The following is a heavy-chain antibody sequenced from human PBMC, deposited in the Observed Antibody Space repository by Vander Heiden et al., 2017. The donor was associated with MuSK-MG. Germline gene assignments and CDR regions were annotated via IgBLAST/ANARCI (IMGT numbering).Heavy chain of an antibody. V-gene: IGHV3-9*01. CDR1: GFTFDEYA. Sequence: EVQLVESGGGLVQPGRSLRLSCAALGFTFDEYAMPWVRQAPGKGLEWVSGISWNSGSIGYADPVKGRFTISRDNAKNPLYLQMNSLRAEDTALYYCVSGYSSGCYWGQGTLVTVSS. CDR3: VSGYSSGCY. J-gene: IGHJ4*02. D-gene: IGHD6-19*01. CDR2: ISWNSGSI.